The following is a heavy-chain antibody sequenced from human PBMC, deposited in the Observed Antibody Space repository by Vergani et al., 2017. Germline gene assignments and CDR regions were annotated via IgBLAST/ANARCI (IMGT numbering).Heavy chain of an antibody. D-gene: IGHD6-6*01. CDR3: ARFGPYSSSPWGWFDP. V-gene: IGHV4-59*01. CDR2: IYYSGNT. CDR1: GGSISSYY. Sequence: QVQLQESGPGLVKPSETLSLTCTVSGGSISSYYWSWIRQPPGKGLEWIGYIYYSGNTNYNPSLKSRVTISVDTSKNQFSLKLSSVTAADTAVYYCARFGPYSSSPWGWFDPWGQGTLVTVSS. J-gene: IGHJ5*02.